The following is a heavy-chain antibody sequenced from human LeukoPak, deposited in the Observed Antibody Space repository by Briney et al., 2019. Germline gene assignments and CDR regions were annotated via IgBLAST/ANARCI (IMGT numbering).Heavy chain of an antibody. Sequence: GASVKVPCKASGGTFSSYAISWVRQAPGQGLEWMGGIIPSLGTANYAQKFKGRVTITADKSTSTAYMELSSLRSEDTAVYYCARDRIAVAGRKYYYYMDVWGKGTTVTVSS. J-gene: IGHJ6*03. V-gene: IGHV1-69*06. CDR3: ARDRIAVAGRKYYYYMDV. CDR2: IIPSLGTA. CDR1: GGTFSSYA. D-gene: IGHD6-19*01.